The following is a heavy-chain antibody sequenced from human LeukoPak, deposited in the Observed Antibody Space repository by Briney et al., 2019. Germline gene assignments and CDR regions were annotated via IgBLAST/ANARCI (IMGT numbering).Heavy chain of an antibody. V-gene: IGHV3-21*01. CDR1: GFTFSTYS. CDR2: ISGSSSYI. CDR3: GRVSGHSDYEYGVDH. J-gene: IGHJ4*02. D-gene: IGHD5-12*01. Sequence: PGGSLRLSCAASGFTFSTYSMNWVRQAPGKGLEWASSISGSSSYIYYADSLKGRFTISRDNAKNSLYLQMRSLRAEDTAVYYCGRVSGHSDYEYGVDHWGQGTLVTVSS.